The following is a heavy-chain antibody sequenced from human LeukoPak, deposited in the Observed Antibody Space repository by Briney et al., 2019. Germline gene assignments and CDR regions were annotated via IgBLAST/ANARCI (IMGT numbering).Heavy chain of an antibody. CDR1: GGTFSSYA. Sequence: ASVKVSCKASGGTFSSYAISRVRQAPGQGLEWMGGIIPIFGTANYAQKFQGRVTITADKSTSTAYMELSSLRSEDTAVYYCARDSGYSSSWYDYWGQGTLVTVSS. D-gene: IGHD6-13*01. J-gene: IGHJ4*02. CDR3: ARDSGYSSSWYDY. CDR2: IIPIFGTA. V-gene: IGHV1-69*06.